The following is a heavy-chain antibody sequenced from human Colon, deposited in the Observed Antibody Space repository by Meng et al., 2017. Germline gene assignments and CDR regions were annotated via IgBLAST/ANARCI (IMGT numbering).Heavy chain of an antibody. CDR3: ARAVAGDTFDY. J-gene: IGHJ4*02. CDR1: GVSIRSSSYY. V-gene: IGHV4-39*01. Sequence: QLQESGPGLVKPSETLSLTCNVSGVSIRSSSYYWGWIRQAPGKGLEWIGSIYASGGAPNNPSLKSRVTISVDTSKNQFSLSLTSVTAADTAVYYCARAVAGDTFDYWGQGTLVTVSS. D-gene: IGHD6-19*01. CDR2: IYASGGA.